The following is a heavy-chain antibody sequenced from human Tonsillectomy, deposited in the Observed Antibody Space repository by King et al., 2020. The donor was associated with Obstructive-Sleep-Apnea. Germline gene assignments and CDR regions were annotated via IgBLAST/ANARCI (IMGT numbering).Heavy chain of an antibody. CDR1: GVSISRRSYY. J-gene: IGHJ3*02. V-gene: IGHV4-39*07. Sequence: QLQESGPGLVKPSETLSLTCTVSGVSISRRSYYLGWIRQPPGKGLEWIGKIYNSGSNYYNPPLKSRVTTSLDTSKNQFSLRLTPVTAADTAVYYCAREGPYVSSFDIWGQGTMVTVSA. CDR3: AREGPYVSSFDI. D-gene: IGHD3-16*01. CDR2: IYNSGSN.